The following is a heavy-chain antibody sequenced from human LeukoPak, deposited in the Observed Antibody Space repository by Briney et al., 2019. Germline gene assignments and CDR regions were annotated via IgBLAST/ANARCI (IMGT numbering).Heavy chain of an antibody. Sequence: SETLSLTCTVSGGSISSYYWSWIRQPPGKGLEWIGDIYYSGSTNYNPSLKSRVTISVDTSKNQFSLKLSSVTAADTAVYYCARGGYSSGWYLYYFDYWGQGTLVTVSS. CDR3: ARGGYSSGWYLYYFDY. CDR1: GGSISSYY. D-gene: IGHD6-19*01. CDR2: IYYSGST. V-gene: IGHV4-59*01. J-gene: IGHJ4*02.